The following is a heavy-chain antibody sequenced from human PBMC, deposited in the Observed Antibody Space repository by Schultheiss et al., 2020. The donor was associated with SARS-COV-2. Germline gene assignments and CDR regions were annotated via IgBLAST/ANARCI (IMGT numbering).Heavy chain of an antibody. CDR2: IYPGDSDT. D-gene: IGHD2/OR15-2a*01. J-gene: IGHJ6*02. CDR3: ARHLGNYYGMDV. CDR1: GYSFTSYW. V-gene: IGHV5-51*01. Sequence: GGSLRLSCKGSGYSFTSYWIGWVRQMPGKGLEWMGIIYPGDSDTRYSPSFQGQVTISADKSISTAYLHWSSLSASDTAIYYCARHLGNYYGMDVWGQGTAVTVSS.